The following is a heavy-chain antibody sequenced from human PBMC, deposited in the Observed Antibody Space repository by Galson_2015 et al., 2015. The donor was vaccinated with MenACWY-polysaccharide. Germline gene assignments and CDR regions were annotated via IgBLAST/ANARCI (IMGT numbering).Heavy chain of an antibody. V-gene: IGHV3-23*01. D-gene: IGHD6-19*01. CDR2: VSGTGDSI. Sequence: SLRLSCATSGFTFSSNAMSWVRQAPGKGLEWVSAVSGTGDSIRYADSVKGRFTISRDASKNTLYLQMSSLRAEGTALYYCAISRGFSSGWKYFDYWGQGTLVTVSA. CDR3: AISRGFSSGWKYFDY. J-gene: IGHJ4*02. CDR1: GFTFSSNA.